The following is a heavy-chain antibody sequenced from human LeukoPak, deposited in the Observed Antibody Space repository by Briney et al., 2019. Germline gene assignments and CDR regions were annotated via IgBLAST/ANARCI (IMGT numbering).Heavy chain of an antibody. J-gene: IGHJ4*02. Sequence: GGSLRLSCAASGFTVSSNYMSWVRQAPGKGLEWVSVIYSGGSTYYADSVKGRFTISRDNSKNTLYLQMNSLRAEDTAVYYCARVGGGKGEYYFDYWGQGTLVTVSS. CDR2: IYSGGST. D-gene: IGHD1-26*01. V-gene: IGHV3-53*01. CDR1: GFTVSSNY. CDR3: ARVGGGKGEYYFDY.